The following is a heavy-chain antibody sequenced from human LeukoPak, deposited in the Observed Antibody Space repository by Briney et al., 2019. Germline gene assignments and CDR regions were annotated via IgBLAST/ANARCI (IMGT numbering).Heavy chain of an antibody. CDR1: GGSISSHF. J-gene: IGHJ5*02. V-gene: IGHV4-59*11. CDR3: ARWVTAHCSSTSCPGAWFDP. D-gene: IGHD2-2*01. CDR2: IYYSGST. Sequence: SETLSLTCAVSGGSISSHFWSWIRQPPGKGLEWIGDIYYSGSTNYNPSLKSRVTISVDTSKNQFSLKLTSLTAADTAVDYSARWVTAHCSSTSCPGAWFDPWGQGTLVTVSS.